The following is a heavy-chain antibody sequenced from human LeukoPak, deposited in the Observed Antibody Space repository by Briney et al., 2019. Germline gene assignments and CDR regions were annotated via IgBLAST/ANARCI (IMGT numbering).Heavy chain of an antibody. J-gene: IGHJ5*02. Sequence: SETLSLTCTVSGGSIISGDYYWSWIRQPPGKGLEWIGYIYYSGSTYYDPSLKSRVTISVDTSKNQFSLKLSSVTAADTAVYYCARQAPVNWFDPWGQGTLVTVSS. CDR3: ARQAPVNWFDP. CDR2: IYYSGST. CDR1: GGSIISGDYY. V-gene: IGHV4-30-4*01. D-gene: IGHD4-17*01.